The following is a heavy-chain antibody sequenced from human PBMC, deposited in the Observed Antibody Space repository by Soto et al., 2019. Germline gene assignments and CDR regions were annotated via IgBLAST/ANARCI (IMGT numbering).Heavy chain of an antibody. J-gene: IGHJ2*01. CDR1: GFTFSSYG. Sequence: QVQLVESGGGVVQPGRSLRLSCAASGFTFSSYGMHWVRQAPGKGLEWVAVISYDGSNKYYADSVKGRFTISRDNSKNTLYLQMNSLRAEDTAVYYCAKDRMETVTKLDWYFDLWGRGTLVTVSS. D-gene: IGHD4-17*01. CDR2: ISYDGSNK. V-gene: IGHV3-30*18. CDR3: AKDRMETVTKLDWYFDL.